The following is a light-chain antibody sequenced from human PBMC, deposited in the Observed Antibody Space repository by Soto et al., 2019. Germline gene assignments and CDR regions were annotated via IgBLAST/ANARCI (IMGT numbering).Light chain of an antibody. CDR3: HQYGNSPST. J-gene: IGKJ1*01. Sequence: EIVMTQSASTLSGSPGERATLSWGASQSVSTYLAWYQQKNGQAPRLRIYGASTRATGIPDRFSGSGYGTDFNLTVSRLEPEDFAVYYCHQYGNSPSTFGQGTKVDIK. CDR1: QSVSTY. CDR2: GAS. V-gene: IGKV3-20*01.